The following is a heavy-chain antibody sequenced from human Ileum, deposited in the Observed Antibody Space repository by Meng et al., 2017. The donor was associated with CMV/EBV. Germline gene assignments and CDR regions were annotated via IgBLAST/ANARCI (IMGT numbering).Heavy chain of an antibody. CDR2: IDPSGSR. CDR3: ARECVGEGDNCQWDYWFDP. CDR1: GGSISGYY. V-gene: IGHV4-4*07. D-gene: IGHD3-16*01. J-gene: IGHJ5*02. Sequence: VQLEGAGPGLVRPSETLSLPCSVSGGSISGYYWSWVRQPAGKRLEWIGRIDPSGSRNYNPSLRDRITVSVDTSKNQFSLRLTSVTAADTAVYYCARECVGEGDNCQWDYWFDPWGHGTLVTVSS.